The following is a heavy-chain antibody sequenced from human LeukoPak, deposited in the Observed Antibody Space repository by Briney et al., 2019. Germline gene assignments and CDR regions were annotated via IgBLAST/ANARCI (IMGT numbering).Heavy chain of an antibody. D-gene: IGHD2-2*01. CDR1: GGTFSSYA. V-gene: IGHV1-69*13. J-gene: IGHJ6*03. CDR2: IIPIFGTA. Sequence: GASVKVSCKASGGTFSSYAISWVRQAPGQGLEWIGGIIPIFGTANYAQKFQGRVTITADESTSTAYMELSSLRSEDTAVYYCARGSVVVPAARGGYYYYYMDVWGKGTTVTVSS. CDR3: ARGSVVVPAARGGYYYYYMDV.